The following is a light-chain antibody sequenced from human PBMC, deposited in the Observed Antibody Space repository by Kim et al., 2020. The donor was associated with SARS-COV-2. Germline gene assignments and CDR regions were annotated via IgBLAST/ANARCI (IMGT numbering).Light chain of an antibody. CDR2: DAS. CDR3: QHRSNRLT. V-gene: IGKV3-11*01. Sequence: EIVLTQSPATLSLSPGERATLSCRASQTVYTYLAWYQQKPGQAPRLLIYDASNRATGIPARFSGRGSETDFTLTISSLEPEDFGVYYWQHRSNRLTFGGGTKVDIK. CDR1: QTVYTY. J-gene: IGKJ4*01.